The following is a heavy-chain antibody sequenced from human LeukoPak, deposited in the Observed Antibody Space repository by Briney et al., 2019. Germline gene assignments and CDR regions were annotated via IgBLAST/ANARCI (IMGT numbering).Heavy chain of an antibody. D-gene: IGHD4-17*01. CDR3: ARDELTTVTTVGYLDY. CDR1: GGTFSSYA. Sequence: ASVKVSCKASGGTFSSYAISWVRQAPGQGLEWMGGIIPIFGTANYAQKFQGRVTITADESTSTAYMELSSLRSEDTAVYYCARDELTTVTTVGYLDYWGQGTLVTVSS. J-gene: IGHJ4*02. CDR2: IIPIFGTA. V-gene: IGHV1-69*13.